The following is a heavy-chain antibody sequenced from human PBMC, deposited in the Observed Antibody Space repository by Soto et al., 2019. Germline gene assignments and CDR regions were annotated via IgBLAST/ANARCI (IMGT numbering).Heavy chain of an antibody. J-gene: IGHJ4*02. D-gene: IGHD2-8*01. CDR3: AKAGTTGYCADGVCSHSIDY. CDR1: GYSFTSYW. V-gene: IGHV5-51*01. Sequence: GESLKISCKGSGYSFTSYWIGWVRQMPGKGLEWMGIIYPGDSDTRYSPSFQGQVTISADKSISTAYLQWSNLTRGDTAVYFCAKAGTTGYCADGVCSHSIDYWGPGTLVTVSS. CDR2: IYPGDSDT.